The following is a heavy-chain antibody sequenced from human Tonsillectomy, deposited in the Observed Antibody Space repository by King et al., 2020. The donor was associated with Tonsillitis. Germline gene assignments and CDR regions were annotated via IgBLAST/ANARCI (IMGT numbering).Heavy chain of an antibody. V-gene: IGHV4-59*03. Sequence: QVQLQESGPGLVKPSETLSLTCTVSGGSISSFYWSWIRQPPGKGPEWIGFVSSTGSTDYNPSLKSRVTISEDTAKNQISLKLTSVTASDTAVYYCASGALNWFDPGAQGTLVTVPS. CDR3: ASGALNWFDP. J-gene: IGHJ5*02. CDR2: VSSTGST. CDR1: GGSISSFY. D-gene: IGHD7-27*01.